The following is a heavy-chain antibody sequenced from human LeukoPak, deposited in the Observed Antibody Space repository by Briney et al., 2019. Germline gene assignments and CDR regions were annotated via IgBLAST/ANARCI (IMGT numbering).Heavy chain of an antibody. CDR1: GGSFSGYY. D-gene: IGHD6-13*01. CDR3: ARGGSSWYYYYYYMDV. CDR2: INHSGST. J-gene: IGHJ6*03. V-gene: IGHV4-34*01. Sequence: PSETLSLTCAVYGGSFSGYYWSWIRQPPGKGLEWIGEINHSGSTNYNPSLKSRVTISVDTSKNQLSLKLSSVTAADTAVYYCARGGSSWYYYYYYMDVWGKGTTVTVSS.